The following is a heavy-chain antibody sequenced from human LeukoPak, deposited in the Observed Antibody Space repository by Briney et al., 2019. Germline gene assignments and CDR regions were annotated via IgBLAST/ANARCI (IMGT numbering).Heavy chain of an antibody. J-gene: IGHJ3*02. Sequence: PSETLSLTCTVSGGSISSSSYYWGWIRQPPGKGLEWIGSIYYSGSTYYNPSLKSRVTISVDTSKNQFSLKLSSVTAADTAAYYCARHGVLWFGELGDAFDIWGQGTMVTVSS. V-gene: IGHV4-39*01. D-gene: IGHD3-10*01. CDR3: ARHGVLWFGELGDAFDI. CDR2: IYYSGST. CDR1: GGSISSSSYY.